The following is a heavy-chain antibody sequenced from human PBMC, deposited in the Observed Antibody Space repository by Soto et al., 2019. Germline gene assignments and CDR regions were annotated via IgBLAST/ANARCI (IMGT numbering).Heavy chain of an antibody. D-gene: IGHD2-21*02. J-gene: IGHJ4*02. CDR3: ARGQDCGGDCYILAFDY. CDR2: IIPILGIA. V-gene: IGHV1-69*02. Sequence: QVQLVQSGAEVKKPGSSVKVSCKASGGTFSSYTISWVRQAPGQGLEWMGRIIPILGIANYAQKFQGRVKITADKATSTAYMELSSLRSEDTAVYYCARGQDCGGDCYILAFDYWGQGTLVTVSS. CDR1: GGTFSSYT.